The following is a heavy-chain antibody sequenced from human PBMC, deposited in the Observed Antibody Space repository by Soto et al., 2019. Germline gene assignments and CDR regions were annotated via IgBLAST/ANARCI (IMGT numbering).Heavy chain of an antibody. CDR3: TLSYGDSYYYYYGMDV. D-gene: IGHD4-17*01. Sequence: PGAALKISCVGSGLSFSRYTGGWVRQVPGKGLEWMGVIHPGDSDTIYSPSFQGQVTISADKSISTAYLQWSSLKASDTAMYYCTLSYGDSYYYYYGMDVWGQGTTVTVSS. CDR1: GLSFSRYT. J-gene: IGHJ6*02. V-gene: IGHV5-51*01. CDR2: IHPGDSDT.